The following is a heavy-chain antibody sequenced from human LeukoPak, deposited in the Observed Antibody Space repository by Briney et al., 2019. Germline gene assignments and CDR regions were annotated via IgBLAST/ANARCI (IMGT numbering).Heavy chain of an antibody. CDR3: ARESYGEEDN. Sequence: ASVKVSCKASGYTFNSYYMHWVRQDPGQGLEWMGIINPSGGSTSYAQKFQGRVTMTRDTSTSTVYMELSSLRSEETAVYYCARESYGEEDNWGQGTLVTVSS. J-gene: IGHJ4*02. V-gene: IGHV1-46*02. CDR2: INPSGGST. D-gene: IGHD4-17*01. CDR1: GYTFNSYY.